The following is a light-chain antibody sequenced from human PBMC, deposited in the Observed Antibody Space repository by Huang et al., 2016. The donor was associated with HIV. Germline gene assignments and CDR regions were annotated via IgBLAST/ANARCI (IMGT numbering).Light chain of an antibody. Sequence: EIVMTQSPATLSVSPGERATLSCRASQSVSSNLAWYQQKHGQAPRLLIYAASTRATGIPARFSGSGSGTEFTLTISSLQSEDFAVYYCQQYNNWPRTFGQGTKVEIK. CDR1: QSVSSN. V-gene: IGKV3-15*01. CDR2: AAS. CDR3: QQYNNWPRT. J-gene: IGKJ1*01.